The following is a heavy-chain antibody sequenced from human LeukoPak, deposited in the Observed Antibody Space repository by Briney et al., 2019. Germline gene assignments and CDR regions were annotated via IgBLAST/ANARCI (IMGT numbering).Heavy chain of an antibody. J-gene: IGHJ3*01. Sequence: GGSLRLSCAASGFTFSSYSMNWVRQAPGKGLEWVSSISSSNSYIYYADSVKGRFTISRDNAKNSLYLQMNSLRAEDTAVYYCARTEYCSPTSCKYASFWGQGTMVTVSS. V-gene: IGHV3-21*01. D-gene: IGHD2-2*01. CDR1: GFTFSSYS. CDR2: ISSSNSYI. CDR3: ARTEYCSPTSCKYASF.